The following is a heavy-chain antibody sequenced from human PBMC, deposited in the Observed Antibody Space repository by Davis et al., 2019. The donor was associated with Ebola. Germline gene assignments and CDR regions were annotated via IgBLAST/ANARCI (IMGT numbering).Heavy chain of an antibody. D-gene: IGHD6-19*01. Sequence: GGSLRLSCAASGFTFSSYSMNWVRQAPGKGLEWVSSISSSSSYIYYADSVKGRFTISRDNAKNSLYLQMNSLRAEDTAVYYCARDSSGWDRGWFDPWGQGTLVTVSS. CDR3: ARDSSGWDRGWFDP. J-gene: IGHJ5*02. V-gene: IGHV3-21*01. CDR1: GFTFSSYS. CDR2: ISSSSSYI.